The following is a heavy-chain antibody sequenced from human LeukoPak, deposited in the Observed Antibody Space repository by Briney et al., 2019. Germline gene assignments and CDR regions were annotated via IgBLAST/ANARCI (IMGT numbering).Heavy chain of an antibody. CDR1: GGSFSGYY. CDR2: INHSGST. CDR3: ARDLTPPYYYGSGSYLDY. D-gene: IGHD3-10*01. J-gene: IGHJ4*02. V-gene: IGHV4-34*01. Sequence: SEPLSLTCAVYGGSFSGYYWSWIRQPPGKGLEWIGEINHSGSTNYNPSLKSRVTISVDTSKNQFSLKLSSVTAADTAVYYCARDLTPPYYYGSGSYLDYWGQGTLVTVSS.